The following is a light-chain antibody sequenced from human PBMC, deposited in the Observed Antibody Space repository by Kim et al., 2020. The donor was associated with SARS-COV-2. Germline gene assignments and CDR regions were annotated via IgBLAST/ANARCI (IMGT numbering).Light chain of an antibody. Sequence: VGDRGTTACRDRQGISKHLAWYQQKPGKVPKLLIYAASTLQSGVPYRFSGSGSGTDFTLTISSLQPEDVATYYCQKFNSAQYTFGQGTKLEI. CDR1: QGISKH. CDR3: QKFNSAQYT. CDR2: AAS. J-gene: IGKJ2*01. V-gene: IGKV1-27*01.